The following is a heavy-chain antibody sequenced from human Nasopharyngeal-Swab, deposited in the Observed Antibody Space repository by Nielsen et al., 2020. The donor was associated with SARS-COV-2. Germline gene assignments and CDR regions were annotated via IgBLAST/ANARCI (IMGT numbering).Heavy chain of an antibody. V-gene: IGHV5-10-1*01. CDR2: IDPSDSYT. CDR3: ARHLRRRGFYYYYMDV. Sequence: VRQTPREGLEWMGRIDPSDSYTNYSPSFQGHVTISADKSISTAYLQWSSLKASDTAMYYCARHLRRRGFYYYYMDVWGKGTTVTVSS. J-gene: IGHJ6*03. D-gene: IGHD3-10*01.